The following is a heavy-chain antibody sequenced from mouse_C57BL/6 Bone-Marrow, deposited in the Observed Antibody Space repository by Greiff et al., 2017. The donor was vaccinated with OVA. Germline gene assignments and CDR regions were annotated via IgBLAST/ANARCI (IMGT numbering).Heavy chain of an antibody. Sequence: QVQLKESGAELARPGASVKLSCKASGYTFTSYGISWVKQRTGQGLEWIGEIYPRSGNTYYNEKFKGKATLTADKSSSTAYMELRSLTSEDTAVYFGARGDYGNYGLAWFAYWGQGTLVTVSA. CDR1: GYTFTSYG. V-gene: IGHV1-81*01. CDR2: IYPRSGNT. D-gene: IGHD2-1*01. CDR3: ARGDYGNYGLAWFAY. J-gene: IGHJ3*01.